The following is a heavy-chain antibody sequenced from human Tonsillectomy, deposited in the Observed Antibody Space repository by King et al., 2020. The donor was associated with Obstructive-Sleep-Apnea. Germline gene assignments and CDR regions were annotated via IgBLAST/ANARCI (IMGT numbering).Heavy chain of an antibody. D-gene: IGHD1-26*01. CDR2: ISGSSSYT. CDR1: GFTFGDYY. CDR3: ARDRGVGASGYDY. J-gene: IGHJ4*02. Sequence: HVQLVESGGGLVKPGGSLRLSCAASGFTFGDYYMGWIRQAPGKGLEWVSYISGSSSYTDYADSVKGRFTISRDNAKRSLYLDMNSLRVEDTATYYCARDRGVGASGYDYWGQGTLVTVSS. V-gene: IGHV3-11*06.